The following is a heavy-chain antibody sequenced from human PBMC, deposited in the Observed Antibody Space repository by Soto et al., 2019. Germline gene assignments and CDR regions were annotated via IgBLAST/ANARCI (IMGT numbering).Heavy chain of an antibody. Sequence: QVQLQESGPGLVKPSGTLSLTCAVSGGSISSSNWWSWVRQPPGKGLEWIGEIYHSGSTNYNPSLKSGVTVSVDKSKNQFSLKLGSVTAADTAVYYCARVGFPGPAGGGSWGQGTLVTVS. J-gene: IGHJ4*02. D-gene: IGHD3-10*01. CDR2: IYHSGST. V-gene: IGHV4-4*02. CDR3: ARVGFPGPAGGGS. CDR1: GGSISSSNW.